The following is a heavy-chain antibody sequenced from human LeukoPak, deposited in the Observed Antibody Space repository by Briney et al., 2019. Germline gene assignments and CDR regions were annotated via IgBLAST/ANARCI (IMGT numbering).Heavy chain of an antibody. CDR1: GLTLSTYA. CDR3: MTRDTSGY. Sequence: GGSLRLSCSGSGLTLSTYAMHWVRQAPGKGLEYVSVIATDGGGTYYADSVKGRFTISRDKSKNTLYLQMRSLRAEDTAVYYCMTRDTSGYWGQGTLVTVSS. V-gene: IGHV3-64D*09. D-gene: IGHD3-10*01. J-gene: IGHJ4*02. CDR2: IATDGGGT.